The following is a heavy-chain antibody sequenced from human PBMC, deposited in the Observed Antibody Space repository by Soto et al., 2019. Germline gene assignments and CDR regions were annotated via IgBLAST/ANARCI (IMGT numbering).Heavy chain of an antibody. CDR1: GVSFNNNG. CDR2: VSPPFRTS. J-gene: IGHJ6*02. D-gene: IGHD3-10*01. Sequence: QVQLVQSGAEVKKPGSSVKVSCKTSGVSFNNNGIGWVRQAPGHGLEWMGGVSPPFRTSNYARKFQGRISITAEASAGTVNMELRRLTSENTAQYYCARVLYYGSGSYSPYGMDVWGRGTTVTVSS. V-gene: IGHV1-69*01. CDR3: ARVLYYGSGSYSPYGMDV.